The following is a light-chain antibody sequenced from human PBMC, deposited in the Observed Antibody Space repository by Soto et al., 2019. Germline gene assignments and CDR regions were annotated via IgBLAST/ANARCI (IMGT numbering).Light chain of an antibody. J-gene: IGLJ1*01. CDR1: SSDVGGYNY. Sequence: QSALTQPASVSGSPGQSIAISCTGTSSDVGGYNYVSWYQHHPGKATKLMIYDVSNRPSGVSNRFSGSKSGNTASLTISWLQAEDEADYYCSSYTSSSTYVFGTGTKVTVL. CDR2: DVS. V-gene: IGLV2-14*03. CDR3: SSYTSSSTYV.